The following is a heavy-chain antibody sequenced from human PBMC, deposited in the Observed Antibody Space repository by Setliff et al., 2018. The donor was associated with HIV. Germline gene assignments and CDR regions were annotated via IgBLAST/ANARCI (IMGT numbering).Heavy chain of an antibody. J-gene: IGHJ5*02. D-gene: IGHD2-2*01. CDR2: IIPISGTV. CDR3: ARDFGGYCSSMSCPGLFDP. Sequence: SVKVSCKASGXXFSSYAISWVRQAPGQGLEWMGGIIPISGTVNYAQKFWGRVTITTHESTSTAYMELSSLRSEDTAVYYCARDFGGYCSSMSCPGLFDPWGQGTLVTVSS. V-gene: IGHV1-69*05. CDR1: GXXFSSYA.